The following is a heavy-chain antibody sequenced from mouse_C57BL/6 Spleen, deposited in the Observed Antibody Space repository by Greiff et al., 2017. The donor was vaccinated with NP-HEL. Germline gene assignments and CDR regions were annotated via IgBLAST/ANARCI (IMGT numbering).Heavy chain of an antibody. V-gene: IGHV5-9-1*02. D-gene: IGHD2-5*01. CDR3: TSYYSNYGVAY. J-gene: IGHJ3*01. Sequence: EVKLVESGEGLVKPGGSLKLSCAASGFTFSSYAMSWVRQTPEKRLEWVAYISSGGDYIYYADTVKGRFTISRDNARNTLYLQMSSLKSADTAMYYCTSYYSNYGVAYWGQGTLVTVSA. CDR2: ISSGGDYI. CDR1: GFTFSSYA.